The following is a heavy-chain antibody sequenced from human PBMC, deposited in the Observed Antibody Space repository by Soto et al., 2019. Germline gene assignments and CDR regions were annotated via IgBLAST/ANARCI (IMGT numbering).Heavy chain of an antibody. CDR2: IIPIFGTA. D-gene: IGHD5-12*01. V-gene: IGHV1-69*01. J-gene: IGHJ4*02. CDR3: ARGRYSGYDPLHYFDY. Sequence: QVQLVQSGAEVKKPGSSVKVSCKASGGTFSSYAISWVRQAPGQGLEWMGGIIPIFGTANYAQKFQGRVTIIADESTSTAYMELSSLRSEDTAVYYCARGRYSGYDPLHYFDYWGQGTLVTVSS. CDR1: GGTFSSYA.